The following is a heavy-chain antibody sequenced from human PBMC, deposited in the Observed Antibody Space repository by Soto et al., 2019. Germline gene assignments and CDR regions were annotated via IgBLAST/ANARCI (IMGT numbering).Heavy chain of an antibody. V-gene: IGHV4-59*01. CDR2: IYYRGST. CDR1: HGSMNGFY. J-gene: IGHJ6*03. D-gene: IGHD5-18*01. Sequence: QVQLQESGPGLVKPSETLSLTCTVSHGSMNGFYWSWIRQPPGKGLEWIGYIYYRGSTTYNPSLKSRATISVGTSKNQFSLRLSSVTAADTAVYYCARDYNGVVDTAREPGGMDVWRIGTTVTVSS. CDR3: ARDYNGVVDTAREPGGMDV.